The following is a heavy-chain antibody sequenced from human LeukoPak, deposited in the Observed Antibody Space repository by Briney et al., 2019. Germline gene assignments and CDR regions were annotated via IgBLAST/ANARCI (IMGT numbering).Heavy chain of an antibody. Sequence: PGGSLRLSCAASGFTFDDYGMSWVRQVPGKGLEWVSGINWNGGSTGYADSVKGRFTISRDNAKNSLYLQMNSLRAEDTAFFYCARDPGGGGPQPYYFDYWGQGTLVTVSS. J-gene: IGHJ4*02. CDR2: INWNGGST. D-gene: IGHD4-23*01. V-gene: IGHV3-20*04. CDR1: GFTFDDYG. CDR3: ARDPGGGGPQPYYFDY.